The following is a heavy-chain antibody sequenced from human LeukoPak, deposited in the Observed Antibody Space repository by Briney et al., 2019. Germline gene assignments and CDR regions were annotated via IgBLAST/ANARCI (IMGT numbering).Heavy chain of an antibody. CDR2: IKQDGSEK. D-gene: IGHD1-1*01. V-gene: IGHV3-7*01. CDR3: ARDHRDNTYYYYGMDV. J-gene: IGHJ6*02. CDR1: GFTFSSYW. Sequence: PGGSLRLSCAASGFTFSSYWMSWVRQAPGKGLEWVANIKQDGSEKYYVDSVKGRLTISRDNAKNSLYLQMNSLRAEDTAVYYRARDHRDNTYYYYGMDVWGQGTTVTVSS.